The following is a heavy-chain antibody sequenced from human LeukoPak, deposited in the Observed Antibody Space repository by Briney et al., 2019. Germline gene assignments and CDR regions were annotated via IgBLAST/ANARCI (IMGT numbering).Heavy chain of an antibody. D-gene: IGHD2-15*01. V-gene: IGHV1-18*01. J-gene: IGHJ4*02. CDR1: GYTFTSYG. CDR2: IRAYKSNT. Sequence: ASVKVSCKASGYTFTSYGTIWVRQAPGQGLEWMGWIRAYKSNTNYAQKLQGRVTMTTDTSTSTAYMELRSLRSDDTAVYYCARASLADPFDYWGQGTLVTVSS. CDR3: ARASLADPFDY.